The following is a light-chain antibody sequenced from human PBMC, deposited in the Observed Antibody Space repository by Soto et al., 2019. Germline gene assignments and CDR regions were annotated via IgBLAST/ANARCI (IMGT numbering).Light chain of an antibody. Sequence: SSELTQPPSVSVAPGQTAMITCGGNNIGNKNVHWYQQRPGQAPVLVVYNDSDRPSGIPDRLSASNSENTATLTISRVEAGDEADFYCQVCDTSSDDRSDPPSDRWVFGGGTKLTVL. CDR2: NDS. CDR1: NIGNKN. V-gene: IGLV3-21*02. J-gene: IGLJ3*02. CDR3: QVCDTSSDDRSDPPSDRWV.